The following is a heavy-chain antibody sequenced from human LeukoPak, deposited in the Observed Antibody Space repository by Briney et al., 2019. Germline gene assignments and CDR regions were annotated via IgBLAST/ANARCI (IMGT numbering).Heavy chain of an antibody. CDR1: GGSISSYY. Sequence: SETLSLTCNVSGGSISSYYWTWIRQPAGKGLEWIGRIYSSGNTNYNPSLKSRVTMSVDTSKNQFSLRLTSVTAADTAVYYCARDGVVASRAFDIWGQGTMVTVSS. CDR3: ARDGVVASRAFDI. V-gene: IGHV4-4*07. J-gene: IGHJ3*02. D-gene: IGHD2-15*01. CDR2: IYSSGNT.